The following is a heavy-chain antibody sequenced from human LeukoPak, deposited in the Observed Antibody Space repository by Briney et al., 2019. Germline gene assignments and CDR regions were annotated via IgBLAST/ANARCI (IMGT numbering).Heavy chain of an antibody. CDR2: IYTSGST. D-gene: IGHD6-19*01. J-gene: IGHJ3*02. Sequence: SETLSLNCTVSGGFISSYYWSWIRQPAGKGLDSIGRIYTSGSTNYNPSLKSRVTMSVDTSQNQFSLKLSSVTAADTAVYYCARGSLAVAQPFAFDIWGQGTMVTVSS. CDR3: ARGSLAVAQPFAFDI. CDR1: GGFISSYY. V-gene: IGHV4-4*07.